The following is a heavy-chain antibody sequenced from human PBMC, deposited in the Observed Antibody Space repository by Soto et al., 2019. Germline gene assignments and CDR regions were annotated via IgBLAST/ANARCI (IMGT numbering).Heavy chain of an antibody. Sequence: GGSMRLSCAASGLTFSSYAIHWVRQAPGKGLEWVAVISYDGSNEYYADSVKGRFTISRDNSKNTLYLQMNSLRAEDTAVYYCAREYYDFWSGYYTRFYYYGMDVWGQGTTVTVSS. CDR2: ISYDGSNE. D-gene: IGHD3-3*01. CDR1: GLTFSSYA. J-gene: IGHJ6*02. V-gene: IGHV3-30-3*01. CDR3: AREYYDFWSGYYTRFYYYGMDV.